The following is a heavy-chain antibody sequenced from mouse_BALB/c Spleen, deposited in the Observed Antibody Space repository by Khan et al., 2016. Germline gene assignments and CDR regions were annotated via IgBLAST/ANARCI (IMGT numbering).Heavy chain of an antibody. J-gene: IGHJ2*01. CDR3: AGYYGHFFDY. CDR2: ISYSGST. Sequence: EVELVESGPSLVKPSQTLSLTCSVTGDSITSGYWNWIRKFPGNKLEYMGYISYSGSTYYTPSLKSRISITRDTSKSQYYLQLNSVTTEDTATYYCAGYYGHFFDYWGQGTTLTVSS. CDR1: GDSITSGY. V-gene: IGHV3-8*02. D-gene: IGHD1-1*02.